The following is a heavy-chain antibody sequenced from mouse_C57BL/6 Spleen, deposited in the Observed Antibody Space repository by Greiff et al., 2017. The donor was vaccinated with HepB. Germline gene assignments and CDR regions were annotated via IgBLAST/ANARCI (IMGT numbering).Heavy chain of an antibody. J-gene: IGHJ4*01. D-gene: IGHD2-4*01. CDR1: GYTFTSYW. Sequence: QVHVKQPGAELVRPGTSVKLSCKASGYTFTSYWMHWVKQRPGQGLEWIGVIDPSDSYTNYNQKFKGKATMTADTSSSTAYMQLSSLTSEDSAVYYCGCIYYDCDGAMDYWGQGTSVTVSS. CDR2: IDPSDSYT. V-gene: IGHV1-59*01. CDR3: GCIYYDCDGAMDY.